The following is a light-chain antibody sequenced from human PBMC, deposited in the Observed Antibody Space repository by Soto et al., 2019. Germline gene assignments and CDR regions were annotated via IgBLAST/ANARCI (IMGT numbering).Light chain of an antibody. CDR1: SSDVGGYNY. J-gene: IGLJ1*01. CDR2: DVR. V-gene: IGLV2-14*01. CDR3: SSYTTISTYV. Sequence: QSALTQPASVSGSPGQSITISCTGTSSDVGGYNYVSWYQQHPGKAPKLMIYDVRNRPSGVSNRFSGSKSVNTASLTISWIQAEDEADYYCSSYTTISTYVFGTGTKVTVL.